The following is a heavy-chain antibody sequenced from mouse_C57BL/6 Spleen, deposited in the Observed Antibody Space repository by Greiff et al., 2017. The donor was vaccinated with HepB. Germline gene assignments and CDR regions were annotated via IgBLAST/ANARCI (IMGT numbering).Heavy chain of an antibody. CDR1: GFSLTSYG. Sequence: QVQLQQSGPGLVAPSQRLSITCTVSGFSLTSYGVDWVRQPPGKGLEWLGVIWGGGSTNYNSALMARLSISKDNSKNQVYLKMNRLQTDDTAMYDCAKLGGDYDDGDWYFDVWGTGTTVTVSS. CDR2: IWGGGST. J-gene: IGHJ1*03. CDR3: AKLGGDYDDGDWYFDV. D-gene: IGHD2-4*01. V-gene: IGHV2-9*01.